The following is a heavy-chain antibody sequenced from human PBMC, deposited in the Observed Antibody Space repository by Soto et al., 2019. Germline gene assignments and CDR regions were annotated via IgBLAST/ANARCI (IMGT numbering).Heavy chain of an antibody. V-gene: IGHV3-23*01. D-gene: IGHD4-17*01. CDR3: AKERATTTALDY. CDR2: ITDNGGST. Sequence: GGSLRLSCAASGFTFSRDGMSWVRQAPGKGLEWVSLITDNGGSTYYADSVKGRFTISRDNTKNTLFLQMNSLRAEDTAVYFCAKERATTTALDYWGQGALVTVSS. J-gene: IGHJ4*02. CDR1: GFTFSRDG.